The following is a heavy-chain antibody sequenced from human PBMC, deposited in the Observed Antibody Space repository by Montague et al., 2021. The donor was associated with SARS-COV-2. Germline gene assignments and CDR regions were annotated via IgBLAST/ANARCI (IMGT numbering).Heavy chain of an antibody. CDR2: IYYSGST. Sequence: SETLSLTCTVSGGSISSSSCYWGWIRQPPGKGLEWIGSIYYSGSTYYNPSLKSRVTISVDTSKNQFSLKLSSVTAADTAVYYCATITLGYCTNGVCQAPGYWGQGALVT. V-gene: IGHV4-39*01. CDR3: ATITLGYCTNGVCQAPGY. D-gene: IGHD2-8*01. CDR1: GGSISSSSCY. J-gene: IGHJ4*02.